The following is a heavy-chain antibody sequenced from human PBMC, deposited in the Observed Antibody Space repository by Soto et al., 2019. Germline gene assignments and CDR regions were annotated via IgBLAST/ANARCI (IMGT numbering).Heavy chain of an antibody. J-gene: IGHJ6*02. CDR1: GGSISSYY. V-gene: IGHV4-59*01. Sequence: SETLSLTCTVSGGSISSYYWSWIRQPPGKGLEWIGYIYYSGSTNYNPSLKSRVTISVDTSKNQFSLKLSSVTAADTAVYYCASGLDYGDYIHGMDVWGRGTTVTVSS. D-gene: IGHD4-17*01. CDR3: ASGLDYGDYIHGMDV. CDR2: IYYSGST.